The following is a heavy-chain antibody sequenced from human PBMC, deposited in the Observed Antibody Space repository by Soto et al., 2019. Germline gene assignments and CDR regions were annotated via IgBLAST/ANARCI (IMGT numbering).Heavy chain of an antibody. D-gene: IGHD2-15*01. CDR1: GASVTDYS. CDR3: ARVFVTDGGGYPRPGFGT. Sequence: HVQLQGSGPGLVRPSGTLSLTCSVSGASVTDYSWTWIRQPAGRGLEWICHNYRSGSTTYNPSLVSGGSISLGTSGSHFSLRLKCVTDGESAVYFCARVFVTDGGGYPRPGFGTWSQGTLVTVSS. J-gene: IGHJ4*02. CDR2: NYRSGST. V-gene: IGHV4-4*07.